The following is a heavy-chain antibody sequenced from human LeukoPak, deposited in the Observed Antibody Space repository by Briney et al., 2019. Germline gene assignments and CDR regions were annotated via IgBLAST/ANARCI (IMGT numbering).Heavy chain of an antibody. CDR1: GFTVSSNY. CDR2: IYSGGST. Sequence: GSLRLSCAASGFTVSSNYMSWVRQAPGKGLEWVSVIYSGGSTYYADSVKGRFTISRDNSKNTLYLQMSSLRAEDTAVYYCARGGIAVAGTFDYWGQGTLVTVSS. J-gene: IGHJ4*02. D-gene: IGHD6-19*01. CDR3: ARGGIAVAGTFDY. V-gene: IGHV3-53*01.